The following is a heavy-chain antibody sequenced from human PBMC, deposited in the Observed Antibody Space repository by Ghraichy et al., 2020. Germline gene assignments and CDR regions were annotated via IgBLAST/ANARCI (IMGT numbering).Heavy chain of an antibody. CDR3: AKALRENSGRNYYYYYGMDV. Sequence: GASLRLSCAASGFTFSRFAMNWVRQAPGKGLEWVSGISRSGGTTYYADSVKGRFTISSDSSENTLYLQMNSLRAEDTAVYHCAKALRENSGRNYYYYYGMDVWGQGTTVTVSS. CDR2: ISRSGGTT. J-gene: IGHJ6*02. V-gene: IGHV3-23*01. CDR1: GFTFSRFA. D-gene: IGHD6-19*01.